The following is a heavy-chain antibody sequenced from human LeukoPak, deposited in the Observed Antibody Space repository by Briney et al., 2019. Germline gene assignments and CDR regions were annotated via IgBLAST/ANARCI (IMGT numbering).Heavy chain of an antibody. V-gene: IGHV3-11*04. Sequence: GGSLRLSCAASGFTFSDYYMSWIRQAPGKGMEWVSYISSSGRTIYYADSVKGRFTISRDNAKNSLYLQMNSLRAEDTAVYYCARRRRDCTNGVCYKYYFDYWGQGTLVTVSS. CDR3: ARRRRDCTNGVCYKYYFDY. D-gene: IGHD2-8*01. CDR2: ISSSGRTI. J-gene: IGHJ4*02. CDR1: GFTFSDYY.